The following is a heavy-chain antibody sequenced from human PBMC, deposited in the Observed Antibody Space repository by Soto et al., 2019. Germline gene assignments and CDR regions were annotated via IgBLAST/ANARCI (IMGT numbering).Heavy chain of an antibody. CDR1: GFTFSSYV. D-gene: IGHD6-6*01. J-gene: IGHJ4*02. Sequence: EVQLLESGGGLVQPGGSLRLSCAASGFTFSSYVMSWVRQAPGKGLQWVSSVISTGGSTYYADSVKGRFTISRDNSKNTLFLQMNSLRAEDTAVYYCAKLPYTSSSGGVIYWGQGSLVTVSS. CDR2: VISTGGST. CDR3: AKLPYTSSSGGVIY. V-gene: IGHV3-23*01.